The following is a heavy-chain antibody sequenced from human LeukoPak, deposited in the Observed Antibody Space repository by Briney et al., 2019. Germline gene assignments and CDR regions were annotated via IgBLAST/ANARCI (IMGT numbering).Heavy chain of an antibody. D-gene: IGHD6-19*01. CDR3: TRKAPYSSGWPFDY. Sequence: GGSLRLSCTASGFTFGDYAMSWFRQAPGEGLEWVGFIRSKAYGGTTEYAGSVKGRFTISRDDSKSIAYLQMNSLKTEDTAVYYCTRKAPYSSGWPFDYWGQGTLVTVSS. CDR1: GFTFGDYA. J-gene: IGHJ4*02. CDR2: IRSKAYGGTT. V-gene: IGHV3-49*03.